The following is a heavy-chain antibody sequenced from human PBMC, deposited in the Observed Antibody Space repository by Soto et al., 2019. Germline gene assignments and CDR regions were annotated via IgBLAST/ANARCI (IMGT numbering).Heavy chain of an antibody. CDR3: VKNSGWFNT. V-gene: IGHV3-23*01. CDR2: IDGSGGIT. Sequence: QLLQSGGGLVQPGGSLTLSCAASGFPFGTPDMSWVRQAPGEGLEWVSTIDGSGGITFYADSVKGRFTISRDNSRNTVYLQMTSLRGDDTALYYCVKNSGWFNTWGQGALVTVSS. CDR1: GFPFGTPD. J-gene: IGHJ5*02. D-gene: IGHD3-10*01.